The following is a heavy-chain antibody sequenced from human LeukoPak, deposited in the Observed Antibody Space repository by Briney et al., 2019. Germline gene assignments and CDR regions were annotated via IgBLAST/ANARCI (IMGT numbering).Heavy chain of an antibody. V-gene: IGHV4-59*01. CDR2: IYYSGST. J-gene: IGHJ4*02. Sequence: SETLSLTCTVSGGSISSYYWSWIRQPPGKGLEWIGYIYYSGSTNYNPSLKSRVTISVDTSKNQFSLKLSPVTAADTAVYYCARVGARAVVDYGGQGTLVTVSS. CDR3: ARVGARAVVDY. CDR1: GGSISSYY. D-gene: IGHD3-10*01.